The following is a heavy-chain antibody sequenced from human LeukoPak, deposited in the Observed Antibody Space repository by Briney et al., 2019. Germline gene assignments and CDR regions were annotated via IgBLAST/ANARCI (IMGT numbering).Heavy chain of an antibody. CDR3: ARGKRYCSSTSCYDTDY. CDR2: MNPNSGNT. V-gene: IGHV1-8*03. D-gene: IGHD2-2*01. CDR1: GYTFTSYD. J-gene: IGHJ4*02. Sequence: ASVKVSCKASGYTFTSYDINWVRQATGQGLEWMGWMNPNSGNTGYAQKFQGRVTITRNTSISTAYMELSSLRSEDTAVYYCARGKRYCSSTSCYDTDYWGQGTLVTVSS.